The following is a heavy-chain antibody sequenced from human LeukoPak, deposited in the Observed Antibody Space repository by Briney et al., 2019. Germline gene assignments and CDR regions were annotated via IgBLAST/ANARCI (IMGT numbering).Heavy chain of an antibody. V-gene: IGHV3-23*01. D-gene: IGHD6-13*01. CDR1: GFTFSSYA. J-gene: IGHJ5*02. Sequence: QPGGSLRLSCAASGFTFSSYAMSWVRQAPGKGLEWVSAISGSGGSTYYADSVEGRFTISRDNSKNTLYLQMNSLRAEDTAVYYCATPVGQQLVEDWFDPWGQGTLVTVSS. CDR2: ISGSGGST. CDR3: ATPVGQQLVEDWFDP.